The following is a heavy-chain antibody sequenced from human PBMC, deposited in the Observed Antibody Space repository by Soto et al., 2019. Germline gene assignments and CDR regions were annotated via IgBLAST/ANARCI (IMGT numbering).Heavy chain of an antibody. D-gene: IGHD3-22*01. J-gene: IGHJ3*02. V-gene: IGHV3-48*01. CDR1: GFTFSTYS. CDR2: ISSSSSTI. CDR3: ARASPRITMIVDPDAFDI. Sequence: PGGSMRLSCAAAGFTFSTYSMNWVRQATGKGLEWVSYISSSSSTIFYTDSVKGRFTVSRDNSKNTLYLQMNSLRAEDTAVYYCARASPRITMIVDPDAFDIWGQGTMVTVSS.